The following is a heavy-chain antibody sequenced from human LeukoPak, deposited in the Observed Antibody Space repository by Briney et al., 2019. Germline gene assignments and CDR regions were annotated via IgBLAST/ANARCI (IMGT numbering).Heavy chain of an antibody. CDR1: GYTLTIYY. J-gene: IGHJ6*02. Sequence: GASVKVSCKVSGYTLTIYYMHWVRQAPGQGLEWMGIINPSGGSTSSAQKFQGRVTMTRDTSTSTVYMELSSLRSEDTAVYYCAREWVSGYYYGMDVWGQGTTVTVSS. CDR3: AREWVSGYYYGMDV. CDR2: INPSGGST. V-gene: IGHV1-46*01. D-gene: IGHD1-26*01.